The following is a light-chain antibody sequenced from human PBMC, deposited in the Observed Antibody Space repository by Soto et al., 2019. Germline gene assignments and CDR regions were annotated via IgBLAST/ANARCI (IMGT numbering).Light chain of an antibody. Sequence: EIVLTQSPGTLSLSPGEGATLSSSASQSVNGNYLAWYQHKPGQAPRLLIYTASHRATGIPDRFTGSGSGTDFTLGISRLEPEDFAVYYCQQYDSSPQLTFGGGTRVEMK. J-gene: IGKJ4*01. CDR2: TAS. CDR3: QQYDSSPQLT. V-gene: IGKV3-20*01. CDR1: QSVNGNY.